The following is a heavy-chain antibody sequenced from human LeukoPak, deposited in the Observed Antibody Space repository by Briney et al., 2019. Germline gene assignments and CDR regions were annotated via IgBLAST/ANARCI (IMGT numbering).Heavy chain of an antibody. CDR1: GGSFSGYY. Sequence: SETLSLTCAVYGGSFSGYYWSWIRQSPGKGLEWIGEINHSGSTNYSPSLKSRVTISVDTSKNQFSLKLSSVTAADTAVYYCARGDVRQQLVLVYWGQGTLVTVSS. CDR3: ARGDVRQQLVLVY. CDR2: INHSGST. D-gene: IGHD6-13*01. V-gene: IGHV4-34*01. J-gene: IGHJ4*02.